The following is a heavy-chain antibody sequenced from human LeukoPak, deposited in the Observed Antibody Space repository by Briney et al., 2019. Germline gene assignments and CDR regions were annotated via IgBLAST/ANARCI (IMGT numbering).Heavy chain of an antibody. CDR1: GGSISGSNYY. CDR2: IFYTGSS. V-gene: IGHV4-39*07. Sequence: SETLSLTCTVSGGSISGSNYYWGWIRQPPGKGLEWIGSIFYTGSSYYNPSLKSRVTLSVDTSKDQFSLKLSSVTAADTAVYYCARGGRWLQPEAEDYWGQGTLVTVSS. J-gene: IGHJ4*02. CDR3: ARGGRWLQPEAEDY. D-gene: IGHD5-24*01.